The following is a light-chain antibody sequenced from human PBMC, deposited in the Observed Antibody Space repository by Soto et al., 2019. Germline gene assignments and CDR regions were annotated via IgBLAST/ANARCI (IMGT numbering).Light chain of an antibody. J-gene: IGLJ2*01. CDR3: QSYDSSLSGV. CDR2: ANN. V-gene: IGLV1-40*01. Sequence: QSVLTQPPSVSGAPGRRVTISCTGSSSNIGAGYDVHWYHQLPGTAPKLLIYANNNRPSGVPDRFSGSKSGTSASLAITGLQAEDEADYYCQSYDSSLSGVFAGGTKLTVL. CDR1: SSNIGAGYD.